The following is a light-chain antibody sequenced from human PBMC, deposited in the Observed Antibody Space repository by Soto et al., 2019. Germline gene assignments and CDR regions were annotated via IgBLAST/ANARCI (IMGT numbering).Light chain of an antibody. CDR1: QSISSY. CDR2: AAS. CDR3: QQSNSTPRT. Sequence: DIQMTQSPSSLSASVGDRVTITCRASQSISSYLNWYQQKPGKAPKLLIYAASSLQSGVPSRFSGSGSGTDFTLTISSLQHEDFDTYSCQQSNSTPRTLGQGTKVDIK. J-gene: IGKJ1*01. V-gene: IGKV1-39*01.